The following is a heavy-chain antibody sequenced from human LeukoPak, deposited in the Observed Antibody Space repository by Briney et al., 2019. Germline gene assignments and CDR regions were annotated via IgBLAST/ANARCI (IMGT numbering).Heavy chain of an antibody. CDR2: IYYSGST. CDR1: GGSISSYY. V-gene: IGHV4-59*08. Sequence: PSETLSLTCTVSGGSISSYYWSWIRQPPGKGLEWIGYIYYSGSTYYNPSLKSRVTISVDTSKNQFSLKLSSVTAADTAVYYCARQTGAYYYYMDVWGKGTTVTVSS. CDR3: ARQTGAYYYYMDV. J-gene: IGHJ6*03. D-gene: IGHD7-27*01.